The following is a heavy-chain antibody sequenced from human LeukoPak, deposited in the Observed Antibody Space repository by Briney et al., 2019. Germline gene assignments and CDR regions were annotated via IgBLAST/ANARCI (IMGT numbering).Heavy chain of an antibody. Sequence: SETLSLTCAVYGGSFSGYYWSWIRQPPGKGLEWIGEINHSGSTNYNPSLKSRVTISVDTSKSQFSLKLSSVTAADTAVYYCATPTPYCSSTSCYAAWGQGTLVTVSS. CDR3: ATPTPYCSSTSCYAA. CDR2: INHSGST. CDR1: GGSFSGYY. J-gene: IGHJ5*02. D-gene: IGHD2-2*01. V-gene: IGHV4-34*01.